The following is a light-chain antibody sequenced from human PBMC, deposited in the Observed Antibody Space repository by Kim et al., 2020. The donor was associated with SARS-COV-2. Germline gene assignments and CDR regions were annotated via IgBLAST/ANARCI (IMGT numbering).Light chain of an antibody. J-gene: IGLJ3*02. CDR2: VAGGGHS. CDR3: ETWANNIWV. V-gene: IGLV4-60*01. CDR1: SGHRRHI. Sequence: SGKPACILSSGHRRHIIAWHQHRPGQAPWFLMEVAGGGHSQRGSEIRARFSGSSSGAARYLTISNLQFEDEADYYCETWANNIWVFGGGTQLTVL.